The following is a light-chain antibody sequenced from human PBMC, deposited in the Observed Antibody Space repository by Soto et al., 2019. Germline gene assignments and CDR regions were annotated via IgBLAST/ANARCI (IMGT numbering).Light chain of an antibody. CDR1: QSLSRSH. CDR2: GAS. Sequence: EIVLTQSPGTLSLSPGERATLSCRASQSLSRSHLAWYQHKPGQAPRVLIYGASNRATGIPDRFSGSASGTGFTLTISRLEPEDFVVYYCHQYGSSPWTFVQGTKVEIK. CDR3: HQYGSSPWT. J-gene: IGKJ1*01. V-gene: IGKV3-20*01.